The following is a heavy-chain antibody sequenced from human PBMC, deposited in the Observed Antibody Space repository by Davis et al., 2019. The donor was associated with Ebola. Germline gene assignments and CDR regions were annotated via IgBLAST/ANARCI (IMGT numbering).Heavy chain of an antibody. D-gene: IGHD3-16*01. Sequence: ASVKVSCKASGYTFTSYGISWVRQAPGQGLEWMGWISAYNGNTNYAQKLQGRVTMTTDTSTSTAYMELRSLRSDDTAVYYCARGGHDYVEGDYYYYGMDVWGQGTTVTVSS. CDR1: GYTFTSYG. CDR2: ISAYNGNT. V-gene: IGHV1-18*01. J-gene: IGHJ6*02. CDR3: ARGGHDYVEGDYYYYGMDV.